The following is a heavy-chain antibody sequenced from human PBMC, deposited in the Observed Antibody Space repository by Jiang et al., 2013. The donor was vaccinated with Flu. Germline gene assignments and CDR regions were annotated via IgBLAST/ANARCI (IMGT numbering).Heavy chain of an antibody. D-gene: IGHD2-2*03. CDR3: ARHGYCTSSSCNDAFEM. CDR2: IYYTGTT. J-gene: IGHJ3*02. V-gene: IGHV4-39*01. CDR1: GGSISSSSYY. Sequence: PGLVRPSETLSLTCTVSGGSISSSSYYWGWIRQPPGKGLEWIGSIYYTGTTYYNPSLKSRVTISMGTSKNQFSLKLSSVTAADTAVYYCARHGYCTSSSCNDAFEMWGQGTMVTVS.